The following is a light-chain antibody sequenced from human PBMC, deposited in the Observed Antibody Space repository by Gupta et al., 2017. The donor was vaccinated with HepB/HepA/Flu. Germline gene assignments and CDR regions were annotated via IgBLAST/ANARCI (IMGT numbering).Light chain of an antibody. CDR2: DAY. CDR1: QSVSTY. J-gene: IGKJ5*01. V-gene: IGKV3-11*01. CDR3: QQRSPIT. Sequence: EIVLTQSPATLSLSPGERATLSCRASQSVSTYLAWYQQKPGQAPRLLIYDAYNRDTGIPARFSGSGAGTDFTLTSSSREHEDFEGYDGQQRSPITFGQGTRLEIE.